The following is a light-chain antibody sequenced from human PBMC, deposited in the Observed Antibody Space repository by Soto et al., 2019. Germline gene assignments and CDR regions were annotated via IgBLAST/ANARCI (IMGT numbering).Light chain of an antibody. CDR2: GAS. J-gene: IGKJ1*01. CDR1: QGVSSY. Sequence: EIVLTQSPATLSLSPGERATLSCRASQGVSSYLAWYQQKPGQAPRLLIYGASSRATGIPDRFSGSGSGTEFTLTISRLEPEDFAVYYCQQYGSSSWTFGQGTKVDIK. V-gene: IGKV3-20*01. CDR3: QQYGSSSWT.